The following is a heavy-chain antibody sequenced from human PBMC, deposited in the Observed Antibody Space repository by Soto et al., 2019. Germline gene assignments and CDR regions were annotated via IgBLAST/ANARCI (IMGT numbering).Heavy chain of an antibody. CDR2: IIPIFGTA. J-gene: IGHJ6*02. D-gene: IGHD3-10*01. V-gene: IGHV1-69*01. CDR3: AREGDYYGSGVPLLAQNYYYGMDV. CDR1: GGTFSSYA. Sequence: QVQLVQSGAEVKKPGSSVKVSCKASGGTFSSYAISWVRQAPGQGLEWMGGIIPIFGTANYAQKFQGRVTITADESTSTAYMELSSLRSEDTAVYYCAREGDYYGSGVPLLAQNYYYGMDVWGQGTTVTVSS.